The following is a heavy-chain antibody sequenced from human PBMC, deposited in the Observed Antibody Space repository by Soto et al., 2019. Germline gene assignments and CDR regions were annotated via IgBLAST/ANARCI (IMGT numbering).Heavy chain of an antibody. V-gene: IGHV1-3*01. CDR1: GYTFTDYA. CDR3: AREGAHSAPFDL. D-gene: IGHD2-21*01. Sequence: QAQLVQSGAEAKQPGASVKVSCKASGYTFTDYALHWVRQAPGQGLEWRGWINVGNGNTGYSRKFQGRVTTDRDMSATTADIGVRSLTSEDTAISYCAREGAHSAPFDLWGQGTLVTVSS. J-gene: IGHJ4*02. CDR2: INVGNGNT.